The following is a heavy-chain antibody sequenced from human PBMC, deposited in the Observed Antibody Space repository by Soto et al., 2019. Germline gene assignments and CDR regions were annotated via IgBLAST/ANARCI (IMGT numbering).Heavy chain of an antibody. CDR3: AHAGQYDLLTFDY. Sequence: GPKPRSAKQRVRLNCSFPGLPLRSRRVGVAWIRQPPWKALEWLALIYWDDDKRYSPSLKDRLAISKGTSSNQVVLTITNMDPGDTATYFCAHAGQYDLLTFDYWGPGTLVTGSS. J-gene: IGHJ4*02. CDR2: IYWDDDK. D-gene: IGHD1-1*01. V-gene: IGHV2-5*02. CDR1: GLPLRSRRVG.